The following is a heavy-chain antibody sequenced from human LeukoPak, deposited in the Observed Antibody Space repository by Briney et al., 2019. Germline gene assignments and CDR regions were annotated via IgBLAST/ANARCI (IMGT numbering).Heavy chain of an antibody. D-gene: IGHD4-17*01. J-gene: IGHJ4*02. CDR3: ARPRNYGDSRGFDY. Sequence: GESLKISGKGSGYIFTSSWVAWVRQRPGKGLEWMGIIYPDDADTRYGPSFQGQVTISADKTISTAYLQWSSLKASDTAMYYCARPRNYGDSRGFDYWGQGTLVTVSS. CDR1: GYIFTSSW. CDR2: IYPDDADT. V-gene: IGHV5-51*03.